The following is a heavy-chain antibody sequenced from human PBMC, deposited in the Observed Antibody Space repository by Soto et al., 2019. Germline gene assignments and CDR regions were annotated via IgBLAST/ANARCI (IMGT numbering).Heavy chain of an antibody. J-gene: IGHJ3*02. D-gene: IGHD2-15*01. CDR3: ALPQRGYCSGGSCYSGAAFDI. CDR2: IYPGDSDT. Sequence: GEFLKISCKGSGYSFTSYWIGWVRQMPGKGLEWMGIIYPGDSDTRYSPSFQGQVTISPDKSISTAYLQWSSLKASDTAMYYCALPQRGYCSGGSCYSGAAFDIWGQGTMVTVSS. CDR1: GYSFTSYW. V-gene: IGHV5-51*01.